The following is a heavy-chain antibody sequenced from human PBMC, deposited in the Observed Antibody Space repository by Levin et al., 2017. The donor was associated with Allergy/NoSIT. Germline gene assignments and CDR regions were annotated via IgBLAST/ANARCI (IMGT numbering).Heavy chain of an antibody. J-gene: IGHJ3*02. CDR1: GGSFSGYY. V-gene: IGHV4-34*01. CDR3: AREGDGDIVVVPAAPDAFDI. CDR2: INHSGST. Sequence: SETLSLTCAVYGGSFSGYYWSWIRQPPGKGLEWIGEINHSGSTNYNPSLKSRVTISVDTSKNQFSLKLSSVTAADTAVYYCAREGDGDIVVVPAAPDAFDIWGQGTMVTVSS. D-gene: IGHD2-2*01.